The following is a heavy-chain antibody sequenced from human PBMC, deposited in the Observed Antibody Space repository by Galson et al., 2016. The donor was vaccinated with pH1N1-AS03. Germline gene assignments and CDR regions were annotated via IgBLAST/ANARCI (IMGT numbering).Heavy chain of an antibody. J-gene: IGHJ5*02. Sequence: SETLSLTCNVSDGSVRSTSYYWGWIRQPPGKGLEWIGNIFYNGKTYYSPSLKSRVTISVDTSKNQFSLRVSSLTAADTAIYYCVRVQYFRLVEYPVFWFDPWGRGTLVAGSS. CDR3: VRVQYFRLVEYPVFWFDP. V-gene: IGHV4-39*07. CDR1: DGSVRSTSYY. D-gene: IGHD2-8*02. CDR2: IFYNGKT.